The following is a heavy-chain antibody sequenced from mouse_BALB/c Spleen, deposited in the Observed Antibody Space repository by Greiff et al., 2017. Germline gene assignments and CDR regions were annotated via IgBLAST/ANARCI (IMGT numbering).Heavy chain of an antibody. V-gene: IGHV3-6*02. CDR1: GYSITSGYY. CDR2: ISYDGSN. Sequence: ESGPGLVKPSQSLSLTCSVTGYSITSGYYWNWIRQFPGNKLEWMGYISYDGSNNYNPSLKNRISITRDTSKNQFFLKLNSVTTEDTATYYCARKNGYDYAMDYWGQGTSVTVSS. D-gene: IGHD2-2*01. J-gene: IGHJ4*01. CDR3: ARKNGYDYAMDY.